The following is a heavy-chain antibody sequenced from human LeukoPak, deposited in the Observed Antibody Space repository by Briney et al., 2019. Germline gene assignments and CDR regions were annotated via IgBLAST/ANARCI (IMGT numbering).Heavy chain of an antibody. CDR2: VYSGGDT. J-gene: IGHJ5*02. Sequence: PGGSLSLSCAASGFTVSDNYMSWVRQAPGKGLEWVSVVYSGGDTYYADSVKGRFTFSRDISKNTLYLQMNGLRTEDTAMYYCARDAPQVPAAGVLASWGQGTLVTVSS. D-gene: IGHD6-13*01. CDR1: GFTVSDNY. CDR3: ARDAPQVPAAGVLAS. V-gene: IGHV3-53*01.